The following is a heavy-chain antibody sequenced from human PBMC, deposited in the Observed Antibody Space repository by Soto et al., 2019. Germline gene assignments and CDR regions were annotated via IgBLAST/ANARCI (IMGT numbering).Heavy chain of an antibody. V-gene: IGHV3-7*01. CDR3: AREGEAVDY. CDR2: LNQDGGEK. J-gene: IGHJ4*02. CDR1: GFTFSKYW. D-gene: IGHD1-26*01. Sequence: EVQLVESGGGVVQPGGSLRLSCAASGFTFSKYWMSWVRQAPGKGLEWVANLNQDGGEKYYVDSLKGRFTISRDNAKNSLFLQMNSLRAEDLGVYYCAREGEAVDYWDQGTLVTVSS.